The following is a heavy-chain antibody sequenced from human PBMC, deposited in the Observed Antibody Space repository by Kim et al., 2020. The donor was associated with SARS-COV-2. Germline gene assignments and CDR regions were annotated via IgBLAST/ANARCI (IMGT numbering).Heavy chain of an antibody. CDR2: ISSSGSTI. D-gene: IGHD3-22*01. J-gene: IGHJ4*02. CDR1: GFTFSDYY. V-gene: IGHV3-11*01. CDR3: ARDWAPGTMMPYFDY. Sequence: GGSLRLSCAASGFTFSDYYMSWIRQAPGKGLEWVSYISSSGSTIYYADSVKGRFTISRDNAKNSLYLQMNSLRAEDTAVYYCARDWAPGTMMPYFDYWGQGTLVTVSS.